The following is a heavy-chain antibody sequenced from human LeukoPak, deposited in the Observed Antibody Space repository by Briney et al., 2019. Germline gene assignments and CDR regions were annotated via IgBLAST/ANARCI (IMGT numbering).Heavy chain of an antibody. D-gene: IGHD6-6*01. CDR1: GGSFSGYY. V-gene: IGHV4-34*01. J-gene: IGHJ6*03. CDR3: ARGRWWFAGRPPHYMDV. CDR2: INHSGST. Sequence: SETLSLTCAVYGGSFSGYYWGWIRQPPGKGLEWIGEINHSGSTNYNPSLKSRVTISVDTSKNQFSLKLSSVTAADTAVYYCARGRWWFAGRPPHYMDVWGKGTTVTVSS.